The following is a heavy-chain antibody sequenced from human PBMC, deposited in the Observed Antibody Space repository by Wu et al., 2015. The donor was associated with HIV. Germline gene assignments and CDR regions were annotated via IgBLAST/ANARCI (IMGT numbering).Heavy chain of an antibody. Sequence: QVQLVQSGAEVKKPGASVTVSCKASGYDFTSYYIHWVRQAPGQGLEWMGIINPRGGSRNYAQNFQDRVTLTRDTATSTVYMGLTGLRSDDTAVYFCAREYRDCRRNNCYYRRGVEQSGGVYYWGQGTLVIVSS. V-gene: IGHV1-46*03. CDR2: INPRGGSR. CDR3: AREYRDCRRNNCYYRRGVEQSGGVYY. CDR1: GYDFTSYY. J-gene: IGHJ4*02. D-gene: IGHD3-16*01.